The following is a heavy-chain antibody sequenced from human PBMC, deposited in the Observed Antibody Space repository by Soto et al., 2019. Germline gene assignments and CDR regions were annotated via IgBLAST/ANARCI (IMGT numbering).Heavy chain of an antibody. D-gene: IGHD5-18*01. Sequence: GGSLRLSCAASGFTVRGSYMYWVRQAPGKGLEWVSVIYSGGGTDYEASVKGRFTLSSDNPKNMLYLQMSSLRAEDTAVYYCARATTTLVHRFDCWGQGTPVTVSS. CDR3: ARATTTLVHRFDC. J-gene: IGHJ4*02. CDR2: IYSGGGT. CDR1: GFTVRGSY. V-gene: IGHV3-53*01.